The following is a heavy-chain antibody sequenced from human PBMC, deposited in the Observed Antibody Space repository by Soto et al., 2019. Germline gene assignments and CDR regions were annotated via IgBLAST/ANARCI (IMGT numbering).Heavy chain of an antibody. J-gene: IGHJ2*01. V-gene: IGHV3-30*18. CDR3: AKDDSSPSNDWYFDL. D-gene: IGHD2-2*01. CDR1: GFTFSSYA. CDR2: ISYDGSNK. Sequence: PGGSLRLSCAASGFTFSSYAMSWVRQAPGKGLEWVAVISYDGSNKYYADSVKGRFTISRDNSKNTLYLQMNSLRAEDTAVYHCAKDDSSPSNDWYFDLWGRGTLVPVSS.